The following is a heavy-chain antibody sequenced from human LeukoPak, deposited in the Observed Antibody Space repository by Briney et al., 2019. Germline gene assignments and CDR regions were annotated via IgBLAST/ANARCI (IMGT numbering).Heavy chain of an antibody. CDR3: ARLEAGTMIVRY. CDR1: GGTFISYA. J-gene: IGHJ4*02. Sequence: SVKVSCKASGGTFISYAISWVRQAPGQGLEWMGGIIPIFGTANYAQKFQGRVTITADESTSTAYMELSSLRSEDTAVYYCARLEAGTMIVRYWGQGTLVTVSS. V-gene: IGHV1-69*13. CDR2: IIPIFGTA. D-gene: IGHD3-22*01.